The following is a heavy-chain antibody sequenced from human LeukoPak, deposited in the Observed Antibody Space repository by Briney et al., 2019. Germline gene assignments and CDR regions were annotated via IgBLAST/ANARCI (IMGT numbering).Heavy chain of an antibody. CDR2: IYYSGST. Sequence: PSETLSLTCTVSGGSISSSSYYWGWIRQPPGKGLEWIGSIYYSGSTYYNPSLKSRVTISVDTSKNQFSLKLSSVTAADTAVYYCARAHYDILTGYWFDPWGQGTLVTVSS. J-gene: IGHJ5*02. D-gene: IGHD3-9*01. CDR3: ARAHYDILTGYWFDP. V-gene: IGHV4-39*07. CDR1: GGSISSSSYY.